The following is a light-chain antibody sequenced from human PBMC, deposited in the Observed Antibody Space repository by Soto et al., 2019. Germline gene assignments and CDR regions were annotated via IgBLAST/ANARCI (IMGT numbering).Light chain of an antibody. Sequence: DIQMTQSPSTLSASVGDILTITCLASQSISSWLAWYQQKPGKAPKLLIFDASSLESGVPSRFSGSGSGTEFTLTISSLQPDDFATYYCQQYNSYSKTFGQGTKVHI. CDR3: QQYNSYSKT. V-gene: IGKV1-5*01. CDR2: DAS. J-gene: IGKJ1*01. CDR1: QSISSW.